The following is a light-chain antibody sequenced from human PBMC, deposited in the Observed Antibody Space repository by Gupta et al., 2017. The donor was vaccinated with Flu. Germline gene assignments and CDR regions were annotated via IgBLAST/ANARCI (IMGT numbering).Light chain of an antibody. CDR1: NSNIGSNA. Sequence: QSVLTQPPSASGTPGQRVTISCSGSNSNIGSNAVNWYQQFTGAAPKLLMFNNDQRPSGVPDRFSGSKSGTSASLAISGLQSEDEADYYCASWDDSLNGDVFGTGTKVTVL. V-gene: IGLV1-44*01. CDR2: NND. CDR3: ASWDDSLNGDV. J-gene: IGLJ1*01.